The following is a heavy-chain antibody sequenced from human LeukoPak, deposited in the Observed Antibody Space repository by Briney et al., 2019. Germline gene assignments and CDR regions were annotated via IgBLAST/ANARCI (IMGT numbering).Heavy chain of an antibody. V-gene: IGHV3-11*05. CDR1: GFSVSDYS. J-gene: IGHJ4*02. CDR2: VMSGRGST. Sequence: AGSLRLSCAASGFSVSDYSISWIRQSPGKGPEWISYVMSGRGSTNYADSVKGRFTISRDNAKNSVALQLDGLRADDTAVYFCTRERRGSYYAFESWGQGTLVTVS. CDR3: TRERRGSYYAFES. D-gene: IGHD3-16*01.